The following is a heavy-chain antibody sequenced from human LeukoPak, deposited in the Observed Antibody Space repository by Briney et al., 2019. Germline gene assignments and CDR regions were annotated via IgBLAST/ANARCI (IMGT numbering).Heavy chain of an antibody. D-gene: IGHD2-15*01. J-gene: IGHJ4*02. Sequence: SETLSLTCALSGDPISSSNWWSWVRQPPGKGLERIGEIYHSESTNYNPSLKTRDTISVAKSKNQCSLKLSSVTAADTAVYYCARAYCSGGSCPLDYWGQGTLVTVSS. CDR3: ARAYCSGGSCPLDY. CDR2: IYHSEST. CDR1: GDPISSSNW. V-gene: IGHV4-4*02.